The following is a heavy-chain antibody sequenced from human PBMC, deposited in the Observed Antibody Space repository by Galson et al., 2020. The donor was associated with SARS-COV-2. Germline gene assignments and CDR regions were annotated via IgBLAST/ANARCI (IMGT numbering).Heavy chain of an antibody. Sequence: ASEPLSLTCTVSGGSISNGGYYWNWIRQHPGKGLEWIGDISDSGSTHYNPSLKSRVTISVDTSKNQFYLNLRSMTAADTAVYYCARDRGKIDLWKTGGGLDYWGRGSLVTVSS. CDR1: GGSISNGGYY. CDR3: ARDRGKIDLWKTGGGLDY. J-gene: IGHJ4*02. V-gene: IGHV4-31*03. D-gene: IGHD3-3*01. CDR2: ISDSGST.